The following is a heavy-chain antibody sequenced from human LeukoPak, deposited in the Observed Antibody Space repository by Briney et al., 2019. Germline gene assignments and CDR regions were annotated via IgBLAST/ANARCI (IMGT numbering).Heavy chain of an antibody. CDR3: AKDFPGMDV. Sequence: GGSLRLSCAASGFTFSSYGMHWVRQAPGKGLEWVAVISYDGSNKYYADSVKGRFTISRDNSKNTLYPQMNSLRAEDTAVYYCAKDFPGMDVWGQGTTVTVSS. CDR2: ISYDGSNK. CDR1: GFTFSSYG. J-gene: IGHJ6*02. V-gene: IGHV3-30*18.